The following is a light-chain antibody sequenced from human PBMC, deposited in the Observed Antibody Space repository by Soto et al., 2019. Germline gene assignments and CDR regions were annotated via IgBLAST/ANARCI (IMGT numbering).Light chain of an antibody. CDR1: QSVSSSY. V-gene: IGKV3-20*01. CDR3: QQYGSSLWT. Sequence: EIVLTQSPGTLSLSPGERATLSCRASQSVSSSYLAWYQQKPGQAPRLRIYGASSRATGIPDRFSDSGSGTDFTLTISRLEPEDLAVYYCQQYGSSLWTFGQGTKVEIK. CDR2: GAS. J-gene: IGKJ1*01.